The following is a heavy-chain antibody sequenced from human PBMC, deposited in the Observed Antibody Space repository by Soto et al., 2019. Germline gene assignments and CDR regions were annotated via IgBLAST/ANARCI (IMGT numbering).Heavy chain of an antibody. CDR1: GFTFSSYA. J-gene: IGHJ2*01. Sequence: GGSLRLSCAASGFTFSSYAMSWFRQAPGKGLEWVTEINGSGGNTYYADSVKGRFTISRDNSKNTLYMQMNSLRAEDTAVYYCAKAGASDDWYFDFWGRGTLVTVSS. CDR3: AKAGASDDWYFDF. D-gene: IGHD3-10*01. CDR2: INGSGGNT. V-gene: IGHV3-23*01.